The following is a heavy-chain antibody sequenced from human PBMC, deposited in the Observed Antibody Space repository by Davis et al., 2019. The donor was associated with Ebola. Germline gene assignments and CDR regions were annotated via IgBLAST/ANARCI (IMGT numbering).Heavy chain of an antibody. CDR3: ARSSV. Sequence: GGSLRLSCAASGFTFSSYAMSWVRQAPGKGLEWVSGIDDDGEDTNYADSVRGRFTISRDNSKNTLYLQMNSLRADDTAVYYCARSSVWGQGTLVTVSS. CDR1: GFTFSSYA. V-gene: IGHV3-23*01. J-gene: IGHJ4*02. CDR2: IDDDGEDT.